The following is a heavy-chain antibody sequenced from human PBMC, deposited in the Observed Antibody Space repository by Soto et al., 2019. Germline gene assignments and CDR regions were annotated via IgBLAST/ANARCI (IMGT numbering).Heavy chain of an antibody. CDR3: ARPHGSGSYLVD. CDR2: MYFGGSF. V-gene: IGHV4-59*08. J-gene: IGHJ4*02. Sequence: PSETLSLTCNVSGDSVSSGYWSWIRQPPGKGLEWIGFMYFGGSFNYNPSLAGRVTISVETSKNQFSMKMTSVTAADTAVYYCARPHGSGSYLVDWGQGTLVTVSS. D-gene: IGHD3-10*01. CDR1: GDSVSSGY.